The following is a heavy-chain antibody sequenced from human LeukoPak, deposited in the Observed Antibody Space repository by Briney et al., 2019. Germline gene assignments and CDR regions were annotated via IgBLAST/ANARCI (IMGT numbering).Heavy chain of an antibody. Sequence: AASVKVSCKASGGTFSSYAISWVRQAPGQGLEWMGGIIPIFGTANYAQKFQGRVTITADESTSTAYMELSSLRSEDTAVYYCARVPRSGDRFDPWGQGTLVTVSS. CDR2: IIPIFGTA. V-gene: IGHV1-69*13. J-gene: IGHJ5*02. CDR3: ARVPRSGDRFDP. D-gene: IGHD2-15*01. CDR1: GGTFSSYA.